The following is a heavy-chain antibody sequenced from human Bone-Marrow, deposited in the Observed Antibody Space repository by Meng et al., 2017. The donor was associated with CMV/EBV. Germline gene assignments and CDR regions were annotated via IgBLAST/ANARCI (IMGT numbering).Heavy chain of an antibody. CDR3: AILGSGSYYDY. D-gene: IGHD3-10*01. CDR2: ISNDGSNK. Sequence: GESLKISCAASGLIFSTYGMHWVRQAPGKGLEWVAVISNDGSNKYYGDSVKGRFTISRDNSKNTLYLQMNSLRAEDTAVYYCAILGSGSYYDYWGQGTLVTVSS. CDR1: GLIFSTYG. V-gene: IGHV3-30-3*01. J-gene: IGHJ4*02.